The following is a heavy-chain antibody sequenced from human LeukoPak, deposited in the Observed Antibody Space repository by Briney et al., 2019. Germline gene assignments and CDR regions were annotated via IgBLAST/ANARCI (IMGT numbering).Heavy chain of an antibody. CDR2: IIPIFGTA. D-gene: IGHD2-2*01. Sequence: ASVKVSCKASGGTFSSYAISWVRQAPGQGLEWMGGIIPIFGTANCAQKFQGRVTITTDESTSTAYMELSSLRSEDTAVYYCARTAHQYCSSTSCPLDYWGQGTLVTVSS. V-gene: IGHV1-69*05. CDR1: GGTFSSYA. J-gene: IGHJ4*02. CDR3: ARTAHQYCSSTSCPLDY.